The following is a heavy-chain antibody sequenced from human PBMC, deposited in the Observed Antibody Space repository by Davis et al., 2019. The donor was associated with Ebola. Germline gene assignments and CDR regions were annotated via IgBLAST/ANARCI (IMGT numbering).Heavy chain of an antibody. D-gene: IGHD1-14*01. Sequence: ASVKVSCKASGYTFTSYDINWVRQATGQGLEWMGWMNPNNGNTNYAQKLQGRVTMTTDTSTSTAYMELRSLRSDDTAVYYCAREPERATDFDYWGQGTLVTVS. CDR3: AREPERATDFDY. V-gene: IGHV1-18*01. J-gene: IGHJ4*02. CDR2: MNPNNGNT. CDR1: GYTFTSYD.